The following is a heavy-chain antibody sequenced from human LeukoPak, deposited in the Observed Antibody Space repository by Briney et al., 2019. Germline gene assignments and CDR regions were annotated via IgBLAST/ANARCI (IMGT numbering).Heavy chain of an antibody. CDR2: IYYSGST. J-gene: IGHJ4*02. V-gene: IGHV4-31*03. CDR1: GGSISSGGYY. Sequence: PSETLSLTCTVSGGSISSGGYYWSWIRQHPGKGLEWIGYIYYSGSTYYNPSLKSRVTISVDTSKNQFSLKLSSVTAADTAVYYCARGLLRYFDWSPEIDYWGQGTLVTVSP. CDR3: ARGLLRYFDWSPEIDY. D-gene: IGHD3-9*01.